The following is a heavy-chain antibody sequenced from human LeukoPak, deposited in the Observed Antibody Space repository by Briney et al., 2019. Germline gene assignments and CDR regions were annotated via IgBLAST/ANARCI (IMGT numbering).Heavy chain of an antibody. Sequence: PGGSLRLSCAASGFTVSSKFMSWVRQAPGKGLEWVSVIYDGGTTYYADSVKGRFTISGDNSKNMLFLQMNSLRAEDTAVYYCARFYDTSGYLDCWGQGTLVTVS. J-gene: IGHJ4*02. CDR2: IYDGGTT. CDR3: ARFYDTSGYLDC. V-gene: IGHV3-66*01. D-gene: IGHD3-22*01. CDR1: GFTVSSKF.